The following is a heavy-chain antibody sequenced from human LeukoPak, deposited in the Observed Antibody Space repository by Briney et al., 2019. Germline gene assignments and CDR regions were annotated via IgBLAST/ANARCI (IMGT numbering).Heavy chain of an antibody. V-gene: IGHV1-3*01. J-gene: IGHJ4*02. CDR3: ARVVEMATIVPYGY. CDR2: INAGNGNT. CDR1: GYTFTSYA. Sequence: GASVKVSCKASGYTFTSYAMHWVRQAPGQRLEWMGWINAGNGNTKYSQKFQGRVTITRDTSASTAYMELSSLRSEDTAVYYCARVVEMATIVPYGYWGQGTLVTVSS. D-gene: IGHD5-24*01.